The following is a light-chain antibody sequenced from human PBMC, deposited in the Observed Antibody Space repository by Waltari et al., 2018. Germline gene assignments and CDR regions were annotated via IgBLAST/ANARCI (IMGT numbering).Light chain of an antibody. J-gene: IGLJ1*01. CDR1: NSAVGAYNY. CDR2: EVT. CDR3: SSYAHNNHFV. V-gene: IGLV2-8*01. Sequence: QSVPTQPPSATGSPGQSVTISCTGTNSAVGAYNYVSWSQQHPGKVPKLLIYEVTKRPSGVPDRFSGSKSGNTASLTVSGLQADDEADYYCSSYAHNNHFVFGTGTKVTVL.